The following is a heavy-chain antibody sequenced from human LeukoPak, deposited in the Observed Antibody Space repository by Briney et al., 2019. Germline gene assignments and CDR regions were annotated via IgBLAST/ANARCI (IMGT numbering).Heavy chain of an antibody. Sequence: GGSLRLSCAASGFTFSSYAMHWVRQAPGKGLEWVAVISYDGSNKYYADSVKGRFTISRDNSKNTLYLQMNSLRAEDTAVYYCARDSRRRYGDYVSYLGQGTLVT. J-gene: IGHJ4*01. V-gene: IGHV3-30-3*01. CDR1: GFTFSSYA. CDR3: ARDSRRRYGDYVSY. D-gene: IGHD4-17*01. CDR2: ISYDGSNK.